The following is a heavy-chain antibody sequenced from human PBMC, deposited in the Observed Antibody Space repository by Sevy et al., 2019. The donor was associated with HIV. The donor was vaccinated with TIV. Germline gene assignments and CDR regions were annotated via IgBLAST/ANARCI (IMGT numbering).Heavy chain of an antibody. CDR1: GDSISSYGHF. CDR2: ISYSGAT. Sequence: SETLSLTCSVSGDSISSYGHFWGWIRQPPGKGLEGIGDISYSGATNYHPSLRSRVTISVDTSKNQFYLKLTSVTAADTAVYYRAKIFDHWGQGTLVTVSS. J-gene: IGHJ5*02. V-gene: IGHV4-39*01. CDR3: AKIFDH.